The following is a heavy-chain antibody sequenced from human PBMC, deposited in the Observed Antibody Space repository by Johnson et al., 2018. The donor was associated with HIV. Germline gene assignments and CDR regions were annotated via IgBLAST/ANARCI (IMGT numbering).Heavy chain of an antibody. CDR2: ISSNGGST. CDR1: GFTFSSYT. CDR3: ARSRGTGTTNALDI. V-gene: IGHV3-64*01. J-gene: IGHJ3*02. Sequence: VQLVESGGGLVQPGGSLRLSCAASGFTFSSYTMHWVRQAPGKGLEYVSAISSNGGSTYYANSVKGRFTISRDNSKNTLYLQMGSLRAEDMTVYYCARSRGTGTTNALDIWGQGTMVTVSS. D-gene: IGHD1-7*01.